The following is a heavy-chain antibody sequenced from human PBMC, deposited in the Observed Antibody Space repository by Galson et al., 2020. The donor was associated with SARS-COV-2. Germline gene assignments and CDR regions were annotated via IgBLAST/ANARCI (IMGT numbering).Heavy chain of an antibody. V-gene: IGHV4-38-2*02. CDR2: LHTGTT. CDR1: GYSIRSDYF. D-gene: IGHD2-8*01. Sequence: SETLSLTCTVSGYSIRSDYFWGWIRQPPGEGLEWIGSLHTGTTCYNPSLKSRLTISVDTSKNQFSLKVNSVTAADTAVYYCAKATPYCTNIYCIPGRFDPWGQGTLVTLPS. J-gene: IGHJ5*02. CDR3: AKATPYCTNIYCIPGRFDP.